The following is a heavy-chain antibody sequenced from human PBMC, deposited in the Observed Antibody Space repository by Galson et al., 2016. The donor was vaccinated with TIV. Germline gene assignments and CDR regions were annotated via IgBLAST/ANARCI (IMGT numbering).Heavy chain of an antibody. Sequence: ETLSLTCTVSDYSISGYYYWGWIWQPPGKGLEWIGSFYHSGSTYYNPSLKSRLTISVDTSKNQLSLKLSSVTAADTAVYYCARSPSYDSSGFYPYWGQGTLVTVSS. CDR1: DYSISGYYY. CDR3: ARSPSYDSSGFYPY. J-gene: IGHJ4*02. V-gene: IGHV4-38-2*02. CDR2: FYHSGST. D-gene: IGHD3-22*01.